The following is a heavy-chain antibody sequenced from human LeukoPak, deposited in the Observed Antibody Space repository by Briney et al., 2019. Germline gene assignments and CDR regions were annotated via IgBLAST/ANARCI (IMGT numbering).Heavy chain of an antibody. CDR3: AKEFNRGLPDY. CDR1: GFTFSSYS. Sequence: AGGSLRLSCAASGFTFSSYSMNWVRQAPGKGLEWVSSISSSSSYIYYADSVKGRFTISRDNAKNTLYLQMSSLRAEDTAVYYCAKEFNRGLPDYWGQGTLVTVPS. D-gene: IGHD2-21*01. V-gene: IGHV3-21*01. CDR2: ISSSSSYI. J-gene: IGHJ4*02.